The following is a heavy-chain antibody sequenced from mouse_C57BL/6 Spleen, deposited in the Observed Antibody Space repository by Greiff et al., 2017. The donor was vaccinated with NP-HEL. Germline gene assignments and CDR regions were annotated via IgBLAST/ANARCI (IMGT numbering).Heavy chain of an antibody. CDR3: AREPLYYGSSYDDYFDY. Sequence: QVQLQQSGPELVKPGASVKISCKASGYAFSSSWMNGVKQRPGKGLEWIGRIYPGDGDTNYNGKFKGKATLTADKSSSTAYMQRSSLTSEDSAVYFCAREPLYYGSSYDDYFDYWGQGTTLTVSS. J-gene: IGHJ2*01. V-gene: IGHV1-82*01. CDR1: GYAFSSSW. CDR2: IYPGDGDT. D-gene: IGHD1-1*01.